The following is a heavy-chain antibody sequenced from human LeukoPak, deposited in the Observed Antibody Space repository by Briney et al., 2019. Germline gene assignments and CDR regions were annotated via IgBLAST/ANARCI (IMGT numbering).Heavy chain of an antibody. Sequence: GGSLRLSCAASGFTFSNYWMRWVRQAPGKGLEWVANTKQDGSEKNYVDPVKGRFTISRDNAKNAQYLQMNSLRAEDTAIYYCAREGVPYAGDYWGQGTLVTVSS. J-gene: IGHJ4*02. CDR1: GFTFSNYW. V-gene: IGHV3-7*01. D-gene: IGHD3-10*01. CDR2: TKQDGSEK. CDR3: AREGVPYAGDY.